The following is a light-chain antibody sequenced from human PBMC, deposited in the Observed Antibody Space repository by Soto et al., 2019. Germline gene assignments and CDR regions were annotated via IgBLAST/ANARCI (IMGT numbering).Light chain of an antibody. CDR2: DAS. Sequence: EIVLTQSPATLSLSPGERATLSCRASQSVSNSIAWYQQKPGQAPRLLIYDASNRAAGTPARFSGRGSGRDFTLTISSLEPEDFAVYYCQHRSNWPQTFGQGTKVEIK. CDR3: QHRSNWPQT. CDR1: QSVSNS. V-gene: IGKV3-11*02. J-gene: IGKJ1*01.